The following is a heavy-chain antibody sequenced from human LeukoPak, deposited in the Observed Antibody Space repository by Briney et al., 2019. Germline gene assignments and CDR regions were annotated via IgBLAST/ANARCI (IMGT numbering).Heavy chain of an antibody. CDR3: ARGTYSGNDL. D-gene: IGHD5-12*01. J-gene: IGHJ4*02. Sequence: GGSLRLSCGASGFTFSSYGMHWVRQAPGKGLEWVAFIRYDGSNKYYADSVKGRFTISRDNAKNSLYLQMNSLRAEDTAVYYCARGTYSGNDLWGQGTLVIVSS. CDR1: GFTFSSYG. V-gene: IGHV3-30*02. CDR2: IRYDGSNK.